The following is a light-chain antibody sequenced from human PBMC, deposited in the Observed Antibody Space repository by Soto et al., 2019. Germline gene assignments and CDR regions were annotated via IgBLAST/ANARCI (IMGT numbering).Light chain of an antibody. CDR3: SSYAGSHLV. J-gene: IGLJ2*01. CDR2: DVT. Sequence: QSALTQPRSVSGSPGQSVTISCTGTSSDVGRYNYVSWYQHHPGEAPRLLIYDVTKRPSGVPDRFSGSKSGYTASLTISGLQTDDEADYSCSSYAGSHLVFGGGTKVTVL. V-gene: IGLV2-11*01. CDR1: SSDVGRYNY.